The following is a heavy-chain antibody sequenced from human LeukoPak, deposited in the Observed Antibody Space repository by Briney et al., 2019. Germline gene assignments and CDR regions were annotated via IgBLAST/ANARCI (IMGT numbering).Heavy chain of an antibody. CDR2: INSDGSST. CDR3: ARANLGGHGFDL. Sequence: GGSLRLSCAASGFTFSSYWMHWVRQAPGKGLVWVSRINSDGSSTSYADSVKGRFTISRDNAKNTLYLQMNSLRAEDTVVYYCARANLGGHGFDLWGRGTLVTVSS. CDR1: GFTFSSYW. V-gene: IGHV3-74*01. J-gene: IGHJ2*01. D-gene: IGHD2-15*01.